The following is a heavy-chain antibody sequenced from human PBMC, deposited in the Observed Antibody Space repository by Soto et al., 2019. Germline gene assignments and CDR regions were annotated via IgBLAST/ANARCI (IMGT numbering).Heavy chain of an antibody. Sequence: ASVKVSCKASGGTFSSYAISWVRQAPGQGLEWMGGIIPIFGTANYAQKFQGRVTITADESTSTAYMELSSLRSEDTAVYYCARDSAARLTNWFDPWGQGTLVTVSS. D-gene: IGHD2-21*01. V-gene: IGHV1-69*13. J-gene: IGHJ5*02. CDR1: GGTFSSYA. CDR2: IIPIFGTA. CDR3: ARDSAARLTNWFDP.